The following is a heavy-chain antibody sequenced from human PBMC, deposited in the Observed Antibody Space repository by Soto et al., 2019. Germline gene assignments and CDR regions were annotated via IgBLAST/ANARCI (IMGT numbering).Heavy chain of an antibody. J-gene: IGHJ3*02. CDR2: IIPIFGTA. D-gene: IGHD2-2*01. V-gene: IGHV1-69*13. CDR1: GGTFGSYA. CDR3: ASSESQFPAATSGAIDI. Sequence: GASVKVSCKDSGGTFGSYAISWVRQAPGQGLEWMGGIIPIFGTANYAQKFQGRVTITADESTSTAYMELSSLRSEDTAVYYCASSESQFPAATSGAIDIWGQGTMVTVS.